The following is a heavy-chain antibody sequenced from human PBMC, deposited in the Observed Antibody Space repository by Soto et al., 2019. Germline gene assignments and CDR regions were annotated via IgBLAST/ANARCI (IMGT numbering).Heavy chain of an antibody. CDR2: IYYSGST. V-gene: IGHV4-59*08. CDR3: SRHNYGSGSTYFDY. CDR1: GGSIISYY. Sequence: QVQLQESGPGLVKPSETLSLTCTVSGGSIISYYWSWIRQPPGKGLEWIGYIYYSGSTNYNPSLKSSLTISAVTSKTQFSLKLNSMTAADTAVDYCSRHNYGSGSTYFDYWGQGTLVTVSS. J-gene: IGHJ4*02. D-gene: IGHD3-10*01.